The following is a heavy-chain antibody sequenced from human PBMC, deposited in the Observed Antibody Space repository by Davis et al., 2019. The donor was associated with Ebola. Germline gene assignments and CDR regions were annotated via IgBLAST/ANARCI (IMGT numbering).Heavy chain of an antibody. CDR3: ARGQGDYFDY. CDR1: GFTFSSYW. CDR2: IKQDGSEK. J-gene: IGHJ4*02. V-gene: IGHV3-7*01. Sequence: GESLKISCAASGFTFSSYWMSWVRQAPGKGLEWVANIKQDGSEKYYVDSVKGRFTISRDNAKNSLYLQMNSLRAEDTAVYYCARGQGDYFDYWGQGTLVTVSS.